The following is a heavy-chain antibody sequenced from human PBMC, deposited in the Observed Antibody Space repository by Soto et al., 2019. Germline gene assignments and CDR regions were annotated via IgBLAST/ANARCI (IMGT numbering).Heavy chain of an antibody. V-gene: IGHV3-74*01. D-gene: IGHD6-13*01. Sequence: GGSLRLSCAASGFTFSSYWMHWVRQAPGKGLVWVSRINSDGSSTSYADSVKGRFTISRDNAKNTLYLQMNSLRAEDTAVYYCARTSAAANLGVYYYYGMDVWGQGTTGTVS. CDR2: INSDGSST. CDR3: ARTSAAANLGVYYYYGMDV. CDR1: GFTFSSYW. J-gene: IGHJ6*02.